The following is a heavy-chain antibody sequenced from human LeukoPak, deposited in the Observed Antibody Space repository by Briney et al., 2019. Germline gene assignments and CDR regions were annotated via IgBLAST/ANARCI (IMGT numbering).Heavy chain of an antibody. Sequence: GGSLRLSCAASGFTFSDHYMDWVRQAPGKGLEWVGRTRNKANSYTTEYAASVKGRFTISRDDSKNSLYLQMNSLKTEDTAVYYCARVSYGDHDAFDIWGQGTMVTVSS. CDR3: ARVSYGDHDAFDI. J-gene: IGHJ3*02. D-gene: IGHD4-17*01. CDR2: TRNKANSYTT. CDR1: GFTFSDHY. V-gene: IGHV3-72*01.